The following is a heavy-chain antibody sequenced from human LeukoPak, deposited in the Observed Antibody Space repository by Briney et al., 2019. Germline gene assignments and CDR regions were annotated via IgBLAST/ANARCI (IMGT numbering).Heavy chain of an antibody. D-gene: IGHD6-13*01. CDR2: ISDTGNT. Sequence: GGSLRLSCAASGFTLSSYAMSWVRQAPGKGLEWVSAISDTGNTYHADSVKGRFTISRDNAKNSLYLQMNSLRAEDTAVYYCARDGSYSSSWYFDYWGQGTLVTVSS. J-gene: IGHJ4*02. V-gene: IGHV3-23*01. CDR1: GFTLSSYA. CDR3: ARDGSYSSSWYFDY.